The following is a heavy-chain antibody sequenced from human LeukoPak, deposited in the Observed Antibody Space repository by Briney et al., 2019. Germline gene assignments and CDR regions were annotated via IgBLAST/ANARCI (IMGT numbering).Heavy chain of an antibody. D-gene: IGHD4-17*01. CDR2: INPSTGGT. CDR3: ARGQPYGDYNYFDP. Sequence: SVKVSCKASGCTFIGYYMDWVRQAPGQGLEWIGRINPSTGGTNSAQKFQGRVTMTRDTSISTAYMELSRLTSDDTAIYYCARGQPYGDYNYFDPWGQGTLVTVSS. CDR1: GCTFIGYY. V-gene: IGHV1-2*06. J-gene: IGHJ5*02.